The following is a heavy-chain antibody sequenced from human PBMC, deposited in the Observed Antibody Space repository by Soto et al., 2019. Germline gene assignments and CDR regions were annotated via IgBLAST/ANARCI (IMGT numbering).Heavy chain of an antibody. CDR2: MNSDGSTI. V-gene: IGHV3-74*02. CDR3: ATAEVDF. J-gene: IGHJ4*02. Sequence: EVQLVESGGGLVKPGGSLRLSCAASGFTFSNAWMSWVRQAPGKGLEWVSRMNSDGSTINYADSVKGRFTVSRDNAKNTLYLQMNSLRAEDTAVYYCATAEVDFWGPGTLVTVSS. CDR1: GFTFSNAW.